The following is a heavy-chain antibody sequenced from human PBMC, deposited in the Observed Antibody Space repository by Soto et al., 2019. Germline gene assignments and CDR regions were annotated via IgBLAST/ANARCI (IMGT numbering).Heavy chain of an antibody. J-gene: IGHJ2*01. Sequence: QVQLVESGGGVVQPGRSLRLSCAASGFTFSSYGMHWVRQAPGKGLEWVAVISYDGSNKYYADSVKGRFTISRDNSKNTLYLQMNSLRAEDTAVYYCAKDHYCTGGSCYSSDLWGRGTLVTVSS. D-gene: IGHD2-15*01. CDR2: ISYDGSNK. CDR1: GFTFSSYG. CDR3: AKDHYCTGGSCYSSDL. V-gene: IGHV3-30*18.